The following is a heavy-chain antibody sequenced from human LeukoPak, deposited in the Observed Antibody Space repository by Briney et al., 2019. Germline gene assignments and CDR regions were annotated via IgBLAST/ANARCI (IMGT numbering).Heavy chain of an antibody. J-gene: IGHJ4*02. CDR1: GFTFSSYA. CDR2: ISACGGST. D-gene: IGHD5-12*01. Sequence: GGSLRLSCAASGFTFSSYAMSWVRHAPGKWLEGVSRISACGGSTFYAVSVKGRFTISRDNSKNTLYLQMNSLRAEDTAVYYCAKERGYSGYDRPLLIFDYWGQGTLVTVSS. V-gene: IGHV3-23*01. CDR3: AKERGYSGYDRPLLIFDY.